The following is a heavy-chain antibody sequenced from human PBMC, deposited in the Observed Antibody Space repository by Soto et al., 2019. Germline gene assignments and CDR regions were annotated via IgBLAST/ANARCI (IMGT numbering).Heavy chain of an antibody. V-gene: IGHV1-8*01. J-gene: IGHJ5*02. CDR3: ARMASFGSLNRFDP. CDR2: VNPGSGDT. CDR1: GYTFTNND. Sequence: ASVKVSFKASGYTFTNNDVTWVRQATGQGLEWMGWVNPGSGDTGYAQKFQGRVTMTRNISIATAYMELSSLRSEDTAIYYCARMASFGSLNRFDPWGQGTLVTVSS. D-gene: IGHD5-18*01.